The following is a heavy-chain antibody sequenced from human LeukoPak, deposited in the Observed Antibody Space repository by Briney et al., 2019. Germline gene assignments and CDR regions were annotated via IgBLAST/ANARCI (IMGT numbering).Heavy chain of an antibody. Sequence: GGSLRLSCAASGFTFSSHAMSWVRQGPGKGLEWVAVSSGSGGSTYYADSVKGRFTISRDNSQNTLFLRMNSLRAEDTAIYYCAKSPIVVIRMAPHFDYWGQGILVTVSS. J-gene: IGHJ4*02. CDR1: GFTFSSHA. CDR2: SSGSGGST. D-gene: IGHD3-22*01. V-gene: IGHV3-23*01. CDR3: AKSPIVVIRMAPHFDY.